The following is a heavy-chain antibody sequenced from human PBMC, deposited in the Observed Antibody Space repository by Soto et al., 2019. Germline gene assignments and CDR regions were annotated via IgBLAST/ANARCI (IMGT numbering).Heavy chain of an antibody. CDR1: GFTFSSYG. V-gene: IGHV3-33*01. Sequence: QVQLVESGGGVVQPGRSLRLSCAASGFTFSSYGMHWVRQAPGQGLEWVAVLWYDGSNKYYADSVKGRFTISRDNSKNTLYLQMNSLRAEDTAVYYCARDFESSSWQPPLDYGMDVWGQGTTVTVSS. D-gene: IGHD6-13*01. J-gene: IGHJ6*02. CDR2: LWYDGSNK. CDR3: ARDFESSSWQPPLDYGMDV.